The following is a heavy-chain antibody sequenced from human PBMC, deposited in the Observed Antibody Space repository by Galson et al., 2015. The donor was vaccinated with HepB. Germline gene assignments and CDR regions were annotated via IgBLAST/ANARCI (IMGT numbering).Heavy chain of an antibody. CDR3: VSGSWAAAGHLVFDP. Sequence: SLRLSGAVSGFTLSNYWMTWVRQAAGEGLEWVHNRTQDASETQYVNSVRGRITISRDNAKNSLYLQMNSLRAEDTDVYYCVSGSWAAAGHLVFDPWGQGTLVTVSS. J-gene: IGHJ5*02. CDR1: GFTLSNYW. V-gene: IGHV3-7*01. D-gene: IGHD6-13*01. CDR2: RTQDASET.